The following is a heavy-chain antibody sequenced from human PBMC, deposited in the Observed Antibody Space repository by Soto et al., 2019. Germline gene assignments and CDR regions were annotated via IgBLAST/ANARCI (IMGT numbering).Heavy chain of an antibody. D-gene: IGHD3-10*01. CDR3: AKDLKGGSGSLNYYYYGMDV. CDR1: GFTFDDYA. V-gene: IGHV3-43D*04. Sequence: EVQLVESGGVVVQPGGSLRLSCAASGFTFDDYAMHWVRQAPGKGLEWVSLISWDGGSTYYADSVKGRFTISRDNSKNSLYLQMNSLRAEDTALYYCAKDLKGGSGSLNYYYYGMDVWGQGTTVTVSS. CDR2: ISWDGGST. J-gene: IGHJ6*02.